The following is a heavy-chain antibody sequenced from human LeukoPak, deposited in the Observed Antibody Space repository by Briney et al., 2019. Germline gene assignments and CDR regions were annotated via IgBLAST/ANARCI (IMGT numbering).Heavy chain of an antibody. CDR2: IVVGSGVT. V-gene: IGHV1-58*02. CDR3: AASNDYGDYVGY. Sequence: ASVKVSCKASGFTFTSSAMQWVRQARGQRLEWIGWIVVGSGVTNYAQKFQERVTITRDMSPRTAYMELSSLRSEDTAVYYCAASNDYGDYVGYWGQGTLVTVSS. J-gene: IGHJ4*02. CDR1: GFTFTSSA. D-gene: IGHD4-17*01.